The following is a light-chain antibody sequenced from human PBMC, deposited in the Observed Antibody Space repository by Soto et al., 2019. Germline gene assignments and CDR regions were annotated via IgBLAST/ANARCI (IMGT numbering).Light chain of an antibody. Sequence: QSALTQPASVSGSPGQSITISCTGTSSDVGGYKYVSWYQHHPGKVPKLMIYEVSNRPSGISSRFSGSKSVNTASLTISGLQAEDEADYYCLSYTSSNTRVFGGGTKITVL. CDR1: SSDVGGYKY. CDR3: LSYTSSNTRV. CDR2: EVS. V-gene: IGLV2-14*01. J-gene: IGLJ2*01.